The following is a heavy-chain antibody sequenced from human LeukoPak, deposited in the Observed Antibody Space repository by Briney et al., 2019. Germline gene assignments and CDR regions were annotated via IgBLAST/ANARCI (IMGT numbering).Heavy chain of an antibody. CDR1: GFTFTSYS. D-gene: IGHD1-1*01. J-gene: IGHJ4*02. CDR2: ITSSSTI. CDR3: ARDSGFDS. Sequence: GGSLRLSCAASGFTFTSYSMNWVRQAPGKGLEWVSYITSSSTIYYADSVKGRFTISRDNAKNSLYLQMNSLRDEDTAVYYCARDSGFDSWGQGTLVTVSS. V-gene: IGHV3-48*02.